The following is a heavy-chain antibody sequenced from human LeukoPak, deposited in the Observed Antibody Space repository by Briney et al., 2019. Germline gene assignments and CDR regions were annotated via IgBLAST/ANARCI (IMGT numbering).Heavy chain of an antibody. V-gene: IGHV3-74*01. CDR2: INSDGSDT. CDR1: GFTFSSYW. D-gene: IGHD5-12*01. Sequence: GGSLRLSCAASGFTFSSYWVHWVRQGPGKGLVWVPRINSDGSDTSYADSVRGRFTISRDNAKNTLYLQMNSLRAEDTAVYFCARDRYTGYDFDYWGQGTLVTVSS. J-gene: IGHJ4*02. CDR3: ARDRYTGYDFDY.